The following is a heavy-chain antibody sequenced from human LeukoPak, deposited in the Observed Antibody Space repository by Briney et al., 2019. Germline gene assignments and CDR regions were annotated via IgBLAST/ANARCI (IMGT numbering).Heavy chain of an antibody. CDR1: GYSISSSNW. V-gene: IGHV4-28*01. CDR2: IYYSGST. J-gene: IGHJ6*03. D-gene: IGHD1-1*01. CDR3: ARVQLELSYYYYYYMDV. Sequence: SETLSLTCAVSGYSISSSNWWGWIRQPPGKGLEWIGYIYYSGSTNYNPSLKSRVTISVDTSKNQFSLKLSSVTAADTAVYYCARVQLELSYYYYYYMDVWGKGTTVTVSS.